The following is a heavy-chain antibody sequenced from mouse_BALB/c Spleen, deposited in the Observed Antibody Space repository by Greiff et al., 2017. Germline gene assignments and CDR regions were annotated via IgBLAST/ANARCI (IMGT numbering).Heavy chain of an antibody. J-gene: IGHJ3*01. CDR2: IRNKANGYTT. V-gene: IGHV7-3*02. Sequence: VKLMESGGGLVQPGGSLRLSCATSGFTFTDYYMSWVRQPPGKALEWLGFIRNKANGYTTEYSASVKGRFTISRDNSQSILYLQMNTLRAEDSATYYCARDKGFAYWGQGTLVTVSA. CDR1: GFTFTDYY. CDR3: ARDKGFAY.